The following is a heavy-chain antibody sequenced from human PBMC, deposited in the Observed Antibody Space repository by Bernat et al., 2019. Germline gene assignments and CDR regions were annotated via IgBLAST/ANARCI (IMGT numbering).Heavy chain of an antibody. CDR2: ISSSSSYI. V-gene: IGHV3-21*01. CDR3: ARDLAPLIGTLVRDWYFDL. Sequence: EVQLVESGGGLVKPGGSLRLSCAASGFTFSSYSMNWVRQAPGKGLEWVSSISSSSSYIYYADSVKGQFTISRDNAKNSLYLQMNSLRAEDTAVYYCARDLAPLIGTLVRDWYFDLWGRGTLVTVSS. CDR1: GFTFSSYS. J-gene: IGHJ2*01. D-gene: IGHD2-21*01.